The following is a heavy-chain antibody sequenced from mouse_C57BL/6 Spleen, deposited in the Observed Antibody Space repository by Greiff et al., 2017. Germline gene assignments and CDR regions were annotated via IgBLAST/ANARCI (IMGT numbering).Heavy chain of an antibody. Sequence: VQLQQPGAELVKPGASVKMSCKASGYTFTSYWITWVKQRPGQGLEWIGDIYPGSGSTNYNEKFKSKATLTVDTSSRTANMQLRSLTSEDSAVYYCARFYGSSYLYYFDYWGQGTTRTVSS. V-gene: IGHV1-55*01. CDR1: GYTFTSYW. CDR3: ARFYGSSYLYYFDY. J-gene: IGHJ2*01. D-gene: IGHD1-1*01. CDR2: IYPGSGST.